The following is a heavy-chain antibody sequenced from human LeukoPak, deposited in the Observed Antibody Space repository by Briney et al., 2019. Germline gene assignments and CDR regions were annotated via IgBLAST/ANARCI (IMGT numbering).Heavy chain of an antibody. CDR2: INSKTDGGTT. Sequence: WVSLRCSGAASGFSCSTAWRSWVRQAPGNGWEGIGSINSKTDGGTTDYAAPVKGRFTISRDDSKNTLYLQMNSLKTEDTAVYYCTTDRGHSHQLLSIVSNWFDPWGQGTLVTVSS. D-gene: IGHD2-2*01. V-gene: IGHV3-15*01. J-gene: IGHJ5*02. CDR3: TTDRGHSHQLLSIVSNWFDP. CDR1: GFSCSTAW.